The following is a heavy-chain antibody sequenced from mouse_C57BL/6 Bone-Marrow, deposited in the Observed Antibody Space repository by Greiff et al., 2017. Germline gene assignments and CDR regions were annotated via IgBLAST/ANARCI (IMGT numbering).Heavy chain of an antibody. CDR2: SWWDDDK. J-gene: IGHJ2*01. Sequence: QVTLKESGPGILQPSQTLSLTCSFSGFSLSTFGMGVGWIRQPSGKGLEWLAHSWWDDDKYYNPALKSRLTISKDTSKNQVFLKIDNVDTEDTARYYCARIARDPFDYWGQGTTLPVSA. V-gene: IGHV8-8*01. CDR3: ARIARDPFDY. CDR1: GFSLSTFGMG.